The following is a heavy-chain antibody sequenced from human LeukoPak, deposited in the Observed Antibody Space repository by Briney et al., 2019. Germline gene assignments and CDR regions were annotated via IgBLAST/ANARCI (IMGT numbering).Heavy chain of an antibody. CDR3: ARSAGSGFQLDH. CDR2: TYTTGSA. J-gene: IGHJ4*02. Sequence: TSETLSLTCAVSGYSISSGYYWSWIRQPAGKGLEYIGRTYTTGSANYNPSLKGRVSLSLDTSKNQFSLKLSSVTAADTAVYYCARSAGSGFQLDHWGQGTLVTVSS. V-gene: IGHV4-4*07. CDR1: GYSISSGYY.